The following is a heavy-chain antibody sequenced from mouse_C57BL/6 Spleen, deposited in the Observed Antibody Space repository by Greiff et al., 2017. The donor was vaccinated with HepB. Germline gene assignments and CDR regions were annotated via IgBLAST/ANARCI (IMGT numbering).Heavy chain of an antibody. J-gene: IGHJ1*03. CDR3: ARNYDYDGYFDV. CDR2: FHPYNDDT. Sequence: VKLQESGAELVKPGASVKMSCKASGYTFTTYPIEWMKQNHGKSLEWIGNFHPYNDDTKYNEKFKGKATLTVEKSSSTVYLELSRLTSDDSAVYYCARNYDYDGYFDVWGTGTTVTVSS. D-gene: IGHD2-4*01. CDR1: GYTFTTYP. V-gene: IGHV1-47*01.